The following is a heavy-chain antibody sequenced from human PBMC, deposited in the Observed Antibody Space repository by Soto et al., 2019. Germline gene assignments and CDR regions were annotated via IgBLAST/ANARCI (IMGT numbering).Heavy chain of an antibody. CDR1: GYTFTSYD. V-gene: IGHV1-8*01. J-gene: IGHJ5*02. CDR2: MNPNSGNT. CDR3: ARERSGGARFDP. D-gene: IGHD3-16*01. Sequence: QVQLVQSGAEVKKPGASVKVSCKASGYTFTSYDINWVRQATGQGLEWMGWMNPNSGNTGYAQKFQGRVTMTRNTSINTAYKARSSLRSEDTAVYYCARERSGGARFDPWGQGTLVTVSS.